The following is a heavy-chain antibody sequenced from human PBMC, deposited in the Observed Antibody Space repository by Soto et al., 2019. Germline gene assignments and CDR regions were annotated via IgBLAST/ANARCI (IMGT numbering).Heavy chain of an antibody. CDR1: GGSISSGGYS. V-gene: IGHV4-30-2*01. CDR2: IYHSGST. CDR3: ARDPAP. Sequence: PSETLSLTCAVSGGSISSGGYSWSWIRQPPGKDLEWIGYIYHSGSTYYNPSLKSRITISVDTSKKQYPLKQNSMTAADTAVYYCARDPAPWGQGTLVTVSS. J-gene: IGHJ5*02.